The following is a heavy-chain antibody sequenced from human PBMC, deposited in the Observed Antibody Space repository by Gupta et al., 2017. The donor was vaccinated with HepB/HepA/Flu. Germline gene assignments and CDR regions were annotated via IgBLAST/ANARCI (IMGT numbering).Heavy chain of an antibody. V-gene: IGHV3-23*01. CDR3: AKGLGAFDY. CDR1: GFTFNSDA. D-gene: IGHD1-26*01. CDR2: ISGSGGTT. J-gene: IGHJ4*02. Sequence: EVQVLDSGGDLVKPGGSLRLSGVATGFTFNSDAISWVRQAPGKGLEWVSCISGSGGTTYYADSVKDRFTISRDNSKKTLYLQMNSLRAEDTAVYYCAKGLGAFDYWGQGTLVTVSS.